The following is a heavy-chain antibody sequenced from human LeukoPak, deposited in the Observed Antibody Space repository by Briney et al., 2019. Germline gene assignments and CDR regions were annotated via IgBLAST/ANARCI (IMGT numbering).Heavy chain of an antibody. J-gene: IGHJ4*02. CDR1: GFTFSSYS. Sequence: GGSLRLPCAASGFTFSSYSMNWVRQAPGKGLAWVSYISSSSSTIYYADSVKGRFTISRDNSKNTLYLQMNSLRDEDSAAYYCARVYLERLTAGYFDHWGQGTWVTVSP. V-gene: IGHV3-48*02. CDR2: ISSSSSTI. D-gene: IGHD2-8*01. CDR3: ARVYLERLTAGYFDH.